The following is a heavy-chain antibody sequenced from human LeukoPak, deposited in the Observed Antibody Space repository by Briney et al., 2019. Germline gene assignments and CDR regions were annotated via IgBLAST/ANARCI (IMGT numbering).Heavy chain of an antibody. V-gene: IGHV1-18*01. CDR2: ISAYNGNT. J-gene: IGHJ4*02. Sequence: ASVKASCKASGYTFTSYGISWVRQAPGQGLEWMGWISAYNGNTNYAQKLQGRVTMTTDTSTSTAYMELRSLRSDDTAVYYCARDLGYLAVAGFDYWGLGTLVTVSS. CDR3: ARDLGYLAVAGFDY. CDR1: GYTFTSYG. D-gene: IGHD6-19*01.